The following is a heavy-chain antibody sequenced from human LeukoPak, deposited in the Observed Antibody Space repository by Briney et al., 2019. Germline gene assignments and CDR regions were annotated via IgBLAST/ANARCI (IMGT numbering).Heavy chain of an antibody. CDR3: ARSALFGVVIIPSFTSYYGMDV. D-gene: IGHD3-3*01. Sequence: GGSLRLSCAASGFTFSSYAMSWVRQAPGKGLEWVSAISGSGGVTYYADSVKGRFTISRDNSKNTLYLQMNSLRAEDTAVYYCARSALFGVVIIPSFTSYYGMDVWGQGTTVTVSS. CDR2: ISGSGGVT. V-gene: IGHV3-23*01. CDR1: GFTFSSYA. J-gene: IGHJ6*02.